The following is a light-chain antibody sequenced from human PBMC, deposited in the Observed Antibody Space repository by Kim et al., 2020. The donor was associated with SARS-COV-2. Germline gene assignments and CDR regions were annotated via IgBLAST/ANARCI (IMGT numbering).Light chain of an antibody. Sequence: SAPVGDRVTITCRASQGISSYLAWYQQRPGTAPKLLIYAASTLQSGVPSRFSGSGSGTDFTLTISSLQPEDFATYYCQQLNSYPYTFGQGTKLAI. CDR3: QQLNSYPYT. CDR2: AAS. J-gene: IGKJ2*01. CDR1: QGISSY. V-gene: IGKV1-9*01.